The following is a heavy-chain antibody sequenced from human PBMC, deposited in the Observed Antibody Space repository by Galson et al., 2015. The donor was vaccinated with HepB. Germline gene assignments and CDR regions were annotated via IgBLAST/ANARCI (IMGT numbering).Heavy chain of an antibody. V-gene: IGHV1-18*01. CDR3: ARGALVVVVGATQNNWFDP. J-gene: IGHJ5*02. D-gene: IGHD2-15*01. Sequence: SVKVSCKAFGYTFSTYSITWVRQAPGQGLEWMGWISPYNRNTNYTRKVQGRVTMTTDISTSTAYMELRSLRSDDTAIYYCARGALVVVVGATQNNWFDPWGQGTLVTVSS. CDR1: GYTFSTYS. CDR2: ISPYNRNT.